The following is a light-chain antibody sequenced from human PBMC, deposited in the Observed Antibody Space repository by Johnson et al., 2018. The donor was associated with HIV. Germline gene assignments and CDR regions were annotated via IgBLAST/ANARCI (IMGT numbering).Light chain of an antibody. J-gene: IGLJ1*01. CDR1: SSNIGNNY. V-gene: IGLV1-51*02. CDR3: GTWDSSLSAGKV. CDR2: ENN. Sequence: TQPPSVSAAPGQKVTISCSGSSSNIGNNYVSWYQQLPGTAPKLLIYENNKRPSGIPDRFSGSKSGTSATLGITGLQTGDEADYYCGTWDSSLSAGKVFGTGTKVTVL.